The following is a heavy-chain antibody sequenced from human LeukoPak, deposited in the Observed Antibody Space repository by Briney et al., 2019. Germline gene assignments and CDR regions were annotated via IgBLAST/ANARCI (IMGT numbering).Heavy chain of an antibody. V-gene: IGHV3-15*01. J-gene: IGHJ6*03. D-gene: IGHD6-19*01. CDR3: AREGQWLVRARYYYYMDV. Sequence: GGSLRLSCAASGFTFSNAWMSWVRQAPGKGLEWVGRIKSKTDGGTTDYAAPVKGRFTISRDDSKNTLYLQMNSLRAEDTAVYYCAREGQWLVRARYYYYMDVWGKGTTVTVSS. CDR2: IKSKTDGGTT. CDR1: GFTFSNAW.